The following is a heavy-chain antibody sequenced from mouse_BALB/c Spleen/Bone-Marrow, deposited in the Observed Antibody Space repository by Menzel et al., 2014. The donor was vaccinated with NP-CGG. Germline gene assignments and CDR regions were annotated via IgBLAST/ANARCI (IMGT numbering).Heavy chain of an antibody. D-gene: IGHD1-1*01. V-gene: IGHV1-37*01. Sequence: EVQLQQSGPELVKPGASVKISCKASGYSFTGYFMNGVKQSHGKSLEWIGRINPYNGDTFYNQKFKGKATLTVDKSSSTAHMELLSLTSEDSAVDYCGRGDEDDGDFDRWGQGTTLTVSS. CDR3: GRGDEDDGDFDR. J-gene: IGHJ2*01. CDR2: INPYNGDT. CDR1: GYSFTGYF.